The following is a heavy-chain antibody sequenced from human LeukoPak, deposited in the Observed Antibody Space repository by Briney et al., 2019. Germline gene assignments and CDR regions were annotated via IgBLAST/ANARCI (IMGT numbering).Heavy chain of an antibody. D-gene: IGHD2-15*01. J-gene: IGHJ4*02. CDR2: INHSVGT. Sequence: SETLSLTCSVFGGSFSGHYWSWIRQPPGKGLEWIGEINHSVGTNYNSSLKSRLTISLDTSKNQFSLKLSSVTAADTAIYYCARGGCCSGPTCYSVDYWGQGTLVTVSS. CDR1: GGSFSGHY. V-gene: IGHV4-34*01. CDR3: ARGGCCSGPTCYSVDY.